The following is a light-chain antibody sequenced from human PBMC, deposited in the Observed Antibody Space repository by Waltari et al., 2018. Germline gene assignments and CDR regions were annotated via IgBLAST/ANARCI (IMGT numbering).Light chain of an antibody. CDR2: HSS. CDR3: QQGDTSPPT. Sequence: EIHMTQSPSSVSASVGDRVSMSCRASQDISTSLAWYQQKSGKAPSLLIYHSSTLQSGVPSRFSGAGTGTDFTLIINNLHPEDFATYFCQQGDTSPPTFGPGTKVELK. J-gene: IGKJ1*01. V-gene: IGKV1-12*01. CDR1: QDISTS.